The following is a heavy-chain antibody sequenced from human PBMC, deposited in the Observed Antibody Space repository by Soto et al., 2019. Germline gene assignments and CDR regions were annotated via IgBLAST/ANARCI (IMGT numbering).Heavy chain of an antibody. CDR1: GDSVSSNSAA. CDR2: TYYRSKWYN. J-gene: IGHJ6*03. CDR3: ARGFGYGDYRRYYFYLDV. Sequence: SQTLSLICAISGDSVSSNSAAWNWIRQSPSRGLEWLGRTYYRSKWYNDYAVSGKSRITINRDTFKNHFSLHVNSVTPGDTAVDYCARGFGYGDYRRYYFYLDVWGKGTTVTVSS. D-gene: IGHD4-17*01. V-gene: IGHV6-1*01.